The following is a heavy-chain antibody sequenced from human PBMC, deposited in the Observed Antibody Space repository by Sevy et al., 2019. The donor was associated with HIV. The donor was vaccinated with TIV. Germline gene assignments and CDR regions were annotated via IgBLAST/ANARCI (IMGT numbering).Heavy chain of an antibody. V-gene: IGHV4-30-2*01. D-gene: IGHD2-21*02. Sequence: SQTLSLTCAVSGDSISSGIDSWNWIRQPPGKGLEWIGYIYHTGNTYYNPSLRSRVTISVETSKNHFSLKLTSVTAADTAVYYCARDSGDYPYYFDHWGQGTLVTVSS. CDR3: ARDSGDYPYYFDH. J-gene: IGHJ4*02. CDR2: IYHTGNT. CDR1: GDSISSGIDS.